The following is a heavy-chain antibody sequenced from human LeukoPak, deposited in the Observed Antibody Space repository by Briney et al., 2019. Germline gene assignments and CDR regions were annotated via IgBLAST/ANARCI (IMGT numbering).Heavy chain of an antibody. Sequence: GGSLRLSCAASGFTFDDYAMHWVRQALGKGLEWVSGISWNSGSIGYADSVKGRFTISRDNAKNSLYLQMNSLRAEDTALYYCAKDKYCSVLGMDVWGQGTTVTVSS. D-gene: IGHD6-19*01. J-gene: IGHJ6*02. CDR1: GFTFDDYA. CDR3: AKDKYCSVLGMDV. V-gene: IGHV3-9*01. CDR2: ISWNSGSI.